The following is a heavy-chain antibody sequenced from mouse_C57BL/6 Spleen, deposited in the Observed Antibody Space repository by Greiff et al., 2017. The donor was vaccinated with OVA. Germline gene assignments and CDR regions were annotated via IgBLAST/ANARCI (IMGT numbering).Heavy chain of an antibody. V-gene: IGHV5-17*01. CDR3: ARLLLLRSYWYFDV. D-gene: IGHD1-1*01. CDR1: GFTFSDYG. J-gene: IGHJ1*03. CDR2: ISSGSSTI. Sequence: EVKLEESGGGLVKPGGSLKLSCAASGFTFSDYGMHWVRQAPEKGLEWVAYISSGSSTIYYADTVKGRFTISRDNAKNTLFLQMTSLRSEDTAMYYCARLLLLRSYWYFDVWGTGTTVTVSS.